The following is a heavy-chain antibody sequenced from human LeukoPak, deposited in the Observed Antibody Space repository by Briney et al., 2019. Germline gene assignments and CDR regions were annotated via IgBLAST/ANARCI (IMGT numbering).Heavy chain of an antibody. CDR3: ARVGYCSSTTCYYYYYGMDV. D-gene: IGHD2-2*01. Sequence: SETLSLTCAVYGGSFSGYYWSWLRQPPGKGLEWIGEINHSGSTNYNPSLKSRVTISVDTSKNQFSLKLSSVTAADTAVYYCARVGYCSSTTCYYYYYGMDVWGQGTTVTVSS. CDR1: GGSFSGYY. V-gene: IGHV4-34*01. J-gene: IGHJ6*02. CDR2: INHSGST.